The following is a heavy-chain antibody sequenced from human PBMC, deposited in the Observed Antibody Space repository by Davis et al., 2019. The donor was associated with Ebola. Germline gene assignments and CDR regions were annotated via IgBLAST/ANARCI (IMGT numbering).Heavy chain of an antibody. Sequence: ASVKVSCKASGYTFTGYYMHWVRQAPGQGLEWMGWINPNSGGTNYAQKFQGRVTMTRDTSISTAYMELSRLRSDDTAVYYCARASQYYYDSSGSVISPYKDVSAVRGMDVWGQGTTVTVSS. CDR2: INPNSGGT. CDR3: ARASQYYYDSSGSVISPYKDVSAVRGMDV. CDR1: GYTFTGYY. V-gene: IGHV1-2*02. J-gene: IGHJ6*02. D-gene: IGHD3-22*01.